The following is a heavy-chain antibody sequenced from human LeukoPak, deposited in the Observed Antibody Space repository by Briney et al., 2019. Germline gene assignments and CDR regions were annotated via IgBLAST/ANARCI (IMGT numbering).Heavy chain of an antibody. D-gene: IGHD2-2*01. CDR3: AKEIAPTRIVVVPAAYDAFDI. V-gene: IGHV3-7*03. Sequence: GGSLRLCCAASGFTFSSYWMSWVRQAPGKGLEWVANIKQDGSEKYYVDSVKGRFTISRDNAKNSLYLQMNSLRAEDTALYYCAKEIAPTRIVVVPAAYDAFDIWGQGTMVTVSS. CDR1: GFTFSSYW. J-gene: IGHJ3*02. CDR2: IKQDGSEK.